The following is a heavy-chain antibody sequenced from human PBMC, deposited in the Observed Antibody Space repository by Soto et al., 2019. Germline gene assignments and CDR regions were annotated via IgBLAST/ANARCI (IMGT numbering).Heavy chain of an antibody. J-gene: IGHJ4*02. CDR2: IPHDGSYK. CDR1: GLPFSSYG. CDR3: GALDYGCDDC. D-gene: IGHD4-17*01. Sequence: QMQLVESGGGVVQPGRSLRLSCAASGLPFSSYGMHWVRQAPGKGLECVAIIPHDGSYKYHVDSVKGRFTISRDNSKNTLYLQMDSLRPEDTGLYYCGALDYGCDDCWGQGTRVTVSS. V-gene: IGHV3-30*03.